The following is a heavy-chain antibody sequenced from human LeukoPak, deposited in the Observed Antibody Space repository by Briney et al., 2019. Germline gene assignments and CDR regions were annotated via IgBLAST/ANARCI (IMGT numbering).Heavy chain of an antibody. Sequence: GGSLRLSCAASGFTFDAYAMHWVREAPGKGVEWVSGISWNSGSIGYADSVKGRFSISRDNAKNSLYLQMNSLRAEDTALYYCTKGSDSSAYSAFDCWGQGTLVTVSS. V-gene: IGHV3-9*01. CDR3: TKGSDSSAYSAFDC. CDR2: ISWNSGSI. CDR1: GFTFDAYA. J-gene: IGHJ4*02. D-gene: IGHD3-22*01.